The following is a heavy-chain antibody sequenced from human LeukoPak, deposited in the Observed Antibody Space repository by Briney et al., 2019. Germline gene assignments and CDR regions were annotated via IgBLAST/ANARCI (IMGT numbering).Heavy chain of an antibody. V-gene: IGHV5-51*01. Sequence: GESLKISCKGSGYSFTSYWIGWVRQMPGKGLEWMGIIYPGDSDTRYSPSFQGQVTISADKSISTAYLQWSSLKASDTAMYYCARHIRRGRGVISIWFDPWGQGTLVTVSS. CDR3: ARHIRRGRGVISIWFDP. J-gene: IGHJ5*02. D-gene: IGHD3-10*01. CDR1: GYSFTSYW. CDR2: IYPGDSDT.